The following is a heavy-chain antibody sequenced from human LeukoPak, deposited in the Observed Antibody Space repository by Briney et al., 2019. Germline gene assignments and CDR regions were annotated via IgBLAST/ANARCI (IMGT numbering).Heavy chain of an antibody. Sequence: GGSLRLSCAASGFTFSSYWMHWVRQAPGKGLVWVSRINSDGSSITYADSVKGRFTISRDNAKNTLFLQMNSLRAEDTAVYYCAREPYSSGWYYLTWGQGTLVTVSS. CDR2: INSDGSSI. V-gene: IGHV3-74*01. D-gene: IGHD6-19*01. CDR1: GFTFSSYW. CDR3: AREPYSSGWYYLT. J-gene: IGHJ5*02.